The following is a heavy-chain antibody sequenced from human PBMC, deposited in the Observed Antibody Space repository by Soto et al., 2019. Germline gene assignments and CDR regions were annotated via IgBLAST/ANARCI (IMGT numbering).Heavy chain of an antibody. Sequence: PGESLKISCKGSGYSLTSYCIGWVRQMPGKGLEWMGIIYPGDSDTRYSPSFQGQVTISADKSISTAYLQWSSLKASDTAMYYCASRGRGGAPSPYSGMDVCGQGTTATVSS. CDR1: GYSLTSYC. D-gene: IGHD1-26*01. V-gene: IGHV5-51*01. CDR2: IYPGDSDT. J-gene: IGHJ6*02. CDR3: ASRGRGGAPSPYSGMDV.